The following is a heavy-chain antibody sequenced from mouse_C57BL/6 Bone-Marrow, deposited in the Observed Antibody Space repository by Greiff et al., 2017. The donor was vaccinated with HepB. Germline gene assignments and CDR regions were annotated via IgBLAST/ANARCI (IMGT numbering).Heavy chain of an antibody. CDR2: ISNGGGST. V-gene: IGHV5-12*01. Sequence: EVMLVESGGGLVQPGGSLKLSCAASGFTFSDYYMYWVRQTPEKRLEWVAYISNGGGSTYYPDTVKGRFTISRDNAKNTLYLQMSRLKSEDTAMYYCGRRSSSYDAMDYWGQGTSVTVSS. J-gene: IGHJ4*01. CDR1: GFTFSDYY. CDR3: GRRSSSYDAMDY. D-gene: IGHD1-1*01.